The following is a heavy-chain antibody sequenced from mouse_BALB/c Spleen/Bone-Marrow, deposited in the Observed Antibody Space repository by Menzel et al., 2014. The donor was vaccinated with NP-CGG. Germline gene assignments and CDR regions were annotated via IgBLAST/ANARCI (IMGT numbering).Heavy chain of an antibody. Sequence: LQESGAEFVMPGASVKMSCKASGYTFTDYWIHWVKQRPGQGLEWIGAIDTSDSYSSYNQKFKGKATLTVDESSSTAYMQLNSLTSEDSAVYYCARKKRNYGNYYWFPYRDQGTLVSV. CDR3: ARKKRNYGNYYWFPY. V-gene: IGHV1-69*01. CDR1: GYTFTDYW. CDR2: IDTSDSYS. D-gene: IGHD2-1*01. J-gene: IGHJ3*01.